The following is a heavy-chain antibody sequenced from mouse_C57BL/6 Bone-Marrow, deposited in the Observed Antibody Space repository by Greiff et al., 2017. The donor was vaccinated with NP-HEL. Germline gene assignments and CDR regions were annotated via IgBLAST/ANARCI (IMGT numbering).Heavy chain of an antibody. CDR1: GYTFTSYW. D-gene: IGHD1-1*02. V-gene: IGHV1-64*01. CDR3: ARRSGGYSWFAY. CDR2: IHPNSGST. J-gene: IGHJ3*01. Sequence: QVQLQQPGAELVKPGASVKLSCKASGYTFTSYWMHWVKQRPGQGLEWIGMIHPNSGSTNYNEKFKSKATLTVDKSSSTAYMQLSSLTSEDSAVYSCARRSGGYSWFAYWGQGTLVTVSA.